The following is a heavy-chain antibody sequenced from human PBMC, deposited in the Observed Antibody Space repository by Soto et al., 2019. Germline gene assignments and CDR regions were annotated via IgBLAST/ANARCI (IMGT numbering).Heavy chain of an antibody. J-gene: IGHJ4*02. V-gene: IGHV4-34*01. CDR3: ARGDTGEGYCSGGSCYHFDY. CDR2: INHSGST. Sequence: SETLSLTCAVYGGSFSGYYWSWIRQPPGKGLEWIGEINHSGSTNYNPSLKSRVTISVDTSKNQFSLKLSSVTAADTAVYYCARGDTGEGYCSGGSCYHFDYWGQGTLVTVSS. D-gene: IGHD2-15*01. CDR1: GGSFSGYY.